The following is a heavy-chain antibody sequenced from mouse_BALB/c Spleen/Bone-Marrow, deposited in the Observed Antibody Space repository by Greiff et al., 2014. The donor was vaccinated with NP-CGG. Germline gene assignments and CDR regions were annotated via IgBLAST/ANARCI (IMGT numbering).Heavy chain of an antibody. CDR2: IYPGNSDT. CDR3: TTLARSDFDY. V-gene: IGHV1-5*01. Sequence: VQLKDSGTVLARPGAAVKMSCKASGYTFFNYWMHWGKQRPGQGLEWIGTIYPGNSDTTYNQKFKGKAKLTAVTSTSTAYMELSSLTNEDSAVYYCTTLARSDFDYWGQGTTLTVSS. D-gene: IGHD3-1*01. CDR1: GYTFFNYW. J-gene: IGHJ2*01.